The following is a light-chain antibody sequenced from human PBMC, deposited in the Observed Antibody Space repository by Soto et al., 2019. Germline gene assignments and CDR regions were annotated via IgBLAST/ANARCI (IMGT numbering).Light chain of an antibody. Sequence: DSQMTQSPSSLSASVGDRVTITCRASQGISSYLAWYQQKPGKAPKXXIYAASTLQSGVPSRFSGSGSGTDFTLTISCLQSEDFATYYCQQYYSYSPTFGQGTRLEIK. CDR3: QQYYSYSPT. J-gene: IGKJ5*01. V-gene: IGKV1-9*01. CDR1: QGISSY. CDR2: AAS.